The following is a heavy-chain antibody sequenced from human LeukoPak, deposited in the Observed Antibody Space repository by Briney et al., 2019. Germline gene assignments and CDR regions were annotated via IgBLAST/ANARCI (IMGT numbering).Heavy chain of an antibody. Sequence: SETLSLTCTVSGGSISSYYWSWIRQPPGKGLEWIGYIYYSGSTNYNPSLKSRVTISVDTSKNQFSLKLSSVTAADTAVYYCARGGGSSGWQTEHFDYWGQGTLVTVSS. CDR3: ARGGGSSGWQTEHFDY. CDR1: GGSISSYY. V-gene: IGHV4-59*13. J-gene: IGHJ4*02. CDR2: IYYSGST. D-gene: IGHD6-19*01.